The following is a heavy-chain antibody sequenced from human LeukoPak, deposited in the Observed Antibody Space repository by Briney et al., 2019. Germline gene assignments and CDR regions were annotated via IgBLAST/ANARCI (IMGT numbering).Heavy chain of an antibody. CDR3: AKNTTGGYSDY. D-gene: IGHD1-1*01. J-gene: IGHJ4*02. CDR1: GYSFTSSG. CDR2: INTYNGFS. V-gene: IGHV1-18*01. Sequence: ASVKVSCKTSGYSFTSSGITWVRQAPGQGLERMGWINTYNGFSKYARKLQGRVTMTADTSKSTAYMELSSLSSDDTAVYYCAKNTTGGYSDYWGQGTLVTVSS.